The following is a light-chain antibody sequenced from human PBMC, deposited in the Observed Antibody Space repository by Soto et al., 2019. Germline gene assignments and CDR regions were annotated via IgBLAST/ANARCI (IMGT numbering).Light chain of an antibody. CDR2: GAS. V-gene: IGKV1-39*01. CDR1: QSINNY. CDR3: QESYSTLWGT. Sequence: DIQMTQSPSSLSASVGDRVTITCRTSQSINNYLNWYQQKPGKAPKLLIYGASSLQSGVPLRFSGSGSGTDFTLTISRLQPEDFATYYCQESYSTLWGTCGQGTKVDIK. J-gene: IGKJ1*01.